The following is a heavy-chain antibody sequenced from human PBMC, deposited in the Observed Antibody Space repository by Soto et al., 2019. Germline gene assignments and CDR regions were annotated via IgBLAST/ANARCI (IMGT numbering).Heavy chain of an antibody. CDR1: GFTFSSYA. V-gene: IGHV3-23*01. D-gene: IGHD6-19*01. CDR3: AKTANGWFSAFDI. CDR2: ISGSGGTT. Sequence: EVQLLESGGGLVQPGGSLRLSCAASGFTFSSYAMSWVRQAPGKGLEWVSAISGSGGTTYYADSVKGRFTFSRDNSKNTLYLKMNSLRAEDTALYYCAKTANGWFSAFDIWGQGTMVTVSS. J-gene: IGHJ3*02.